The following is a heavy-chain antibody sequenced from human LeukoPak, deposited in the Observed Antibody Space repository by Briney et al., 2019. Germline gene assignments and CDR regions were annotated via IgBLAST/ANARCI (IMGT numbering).Heavy chain of an antibody. Sequence: SETLSLTCTVSGGSISSYYWSWIRQPAGKGLEWIGRIYTSGSTNYNPSLKSRVTMSVDTSKNQFSLKLSSVTAADTAVYYCARVSGSYIAPYYFDYWGQGTLVTVSS. CDR2: IYTSGST. CDR1: GGSISSYY. CDR3: ARVSGSYIAPYYFDY. J-gene: IGHJ4*02. V-gene: IGHV4-4*07. D-gene: IGHD1-26*01.